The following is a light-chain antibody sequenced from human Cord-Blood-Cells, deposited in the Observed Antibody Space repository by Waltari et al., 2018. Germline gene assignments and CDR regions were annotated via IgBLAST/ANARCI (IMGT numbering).Light chain of an antibody. J-gene: IGLJ2*01. CDR3: SSYASSNDVV. V-gene: IGLV2-8*01. CDR1: SSDVGGYNY. CDR2: EVS. Sequence: QSALTQPPSASGSPGQSVTISCTGTSSDVGGYNYVSWYQQHPGKAPKLMIYEVSKRPSGVPDRLSGSKSGNTASLTVSGRQADDEADYYCSSYASSNDVVFGGGTMLTVL.